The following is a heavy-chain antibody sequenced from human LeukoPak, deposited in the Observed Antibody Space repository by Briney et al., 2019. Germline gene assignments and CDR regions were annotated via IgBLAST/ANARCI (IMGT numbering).Heavy chain of an antibody. D-gene: IGHD3-10*01. CDR3: VRDWFGEHI. Sequence: GGSLRLSCAASGFTFSYYWMYWVRQAPGKGLVWVSHTTGDGSTTNYADSVKGRFTISRDNAKNTLYLQMNSLRVEDTAVYYCVRDWFGEHIWGQGTLVTVSS. CDR2: TTGDGSTT. V-gene: IGHV3-74*01. J-gene: IGHJ4*02. CDR1: GFTFSYYW.